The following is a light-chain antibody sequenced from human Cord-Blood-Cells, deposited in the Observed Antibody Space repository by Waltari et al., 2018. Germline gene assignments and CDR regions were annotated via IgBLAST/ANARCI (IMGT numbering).Light chain of an antibody. J-gene: IGLJ2*01. CDR2: QDS. CDR3: QAWDSSTVV. CDR1: KSGDKS. Sequence: SYELTQPPSVSVPPGQTASITCSGDKSGDKSACWYQQKPGQSPVLVIYQDSQRPSGIPERFSGSNSGNTATLTISGTQAMDEADYYCQAWDSSTVVFGGGTKLTVL. V-gene: IGLV3-1*01.